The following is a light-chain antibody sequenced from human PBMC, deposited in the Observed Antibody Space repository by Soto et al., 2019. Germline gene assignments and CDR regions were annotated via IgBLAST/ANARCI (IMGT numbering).Light chain of an antibody. V-gene: IGKV4-1*01. CDR1: QSVLYSSNNKNY. CDR3: QQYYGVPHT. J-gene: IGKJ2*01. CDR2: WAS. Sequence: DIVMTQSPDSLAVSLGERATINCKSSQSVLYSSNNKNYLAWYQQKSGQPPKLLIYWASTRESGVPDRFSGSGSGTHFTLTISSLQAEDVAVYYCQQYYGVPHTFGQGTNLEIE.